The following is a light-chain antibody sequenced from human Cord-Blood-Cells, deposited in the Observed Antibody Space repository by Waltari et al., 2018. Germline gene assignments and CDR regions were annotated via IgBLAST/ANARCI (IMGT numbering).Light chain of an antibody. CDR2: EGS. J-gene: IGLJ3*02. CDR1: NSDVGSYNL. CDR3: CSYAGSSTWV. Sequence: QSALTPPASVSGSPGQSITLSCPGTNSDVGSYNLVSWYQQHPGKAPKLMIYEGSKRPSGVSNRFSGSKSGNTASLTISGLQAEDEADYYCCSYAGSSTWVFGGGTKLTVL. V-gene: IGLV2-23*01.